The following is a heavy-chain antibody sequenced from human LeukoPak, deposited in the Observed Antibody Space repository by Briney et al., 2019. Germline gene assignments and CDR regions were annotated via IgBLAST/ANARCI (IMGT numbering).Heavy chain of an antibody. J-gene: IGHJ4*02. Sequence: GGSLRLSCAASGFTFSSHWMSWVRQAPGKGLEWVANINQDGSEKYYVDSVKGRFTISRDNAKNSLYLQMNTLSPEDTAIYYCARDHVVDGLVFDYWGQGTLVTVTS. CDR3: ARDHVVDGLVFDY. CDR1: GFTFSSHW. D-gene: IGHD2-15*01. CDR2: INQDGSEK. V-gene: IGHV3-7*01.